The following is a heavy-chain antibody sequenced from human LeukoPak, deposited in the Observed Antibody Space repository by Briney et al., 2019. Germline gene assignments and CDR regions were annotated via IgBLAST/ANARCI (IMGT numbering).Heavy chain of an antibody. CDR1: GYSISSGYY. V-gene: IGHV4-38-2*02. CDR3: ATRANIVVVVAATEGAFDI. Sequence: PSETLSLTCTVSGYSISSGYYWGWIRPPPGKGLEWIGRIYHSGSTYYNPSLKSRVTISADTSKNQFSLKLSSVTAADTAVYYCATRANIVVVVAATEGAFDIWGQGTMVTVSS. D-gene: IGHD2-15*01. J-gene: IGHJ3*02. CDR2: IYHSGST.